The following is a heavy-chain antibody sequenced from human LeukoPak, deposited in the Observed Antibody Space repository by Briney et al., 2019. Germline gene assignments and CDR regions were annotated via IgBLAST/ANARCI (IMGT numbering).Heavy chain of an antibody. CDR3: ASTPQRYSYGYYFDY. CDR1: GFTFSSYA. CDR2: ISGSGGST. Sequence: GGSLRLSCAASGFTFSSYAMSWVRQAPGKGLEWVSGISGSGGSTYYADSVKGRFTISRDNSKNTLYLQMNSLRAEDTAVYYCASTPQRYSYGYYFDYWGQGTLVTVSS. J-gene: IGHJ4*02. V-gene: IGHV3-23*01. D-gene: IGHD5-18*01.